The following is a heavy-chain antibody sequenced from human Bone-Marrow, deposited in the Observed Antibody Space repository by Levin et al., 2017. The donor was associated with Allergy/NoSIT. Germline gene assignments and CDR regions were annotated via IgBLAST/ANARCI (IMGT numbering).Heavy chain of an antibody. CDR1: GFTFSRYT. CDR3: ARDVGHGPEYSNSRFDP. Sequence: GESLKISCAASGFTFSRYTMNWVRQAPGKGLEWVASASRTGSYIYYADSVKGRFTISRDNAKNSLYLQMSSLRAEDTAVYFCARDVGHGPEYSNSRFDPWGQGTLVTVSS. D-gene: IGHD4-11*01. J-gene: IGHJ5*02. CDR2: ASRTGSYI. V-gene: IGHV3-21*01.